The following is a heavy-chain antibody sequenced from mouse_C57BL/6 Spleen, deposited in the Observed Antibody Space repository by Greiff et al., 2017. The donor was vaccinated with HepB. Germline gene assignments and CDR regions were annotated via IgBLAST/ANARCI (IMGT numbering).Heavy chain of an antibody. CDR3: ANYYGSSYPFAY. CDR1: GFTFSDYG. V-gene: IGHV5-17*01. CDR2: ISSGSSTI. Sequence: EVQWVESGGGLVKPGGSLKLSCAASGFTFSDYGMHWVRQAPEKGLEWVAYISSGSSTIYYADTVKGRFTISRDNAKNTPFLQMTSLRSEDTAMYYCANYYGSSYPFAYWGQGTLVTISA. J-gene: IGHJ3*01. D-gene: IGHD1-1*01.